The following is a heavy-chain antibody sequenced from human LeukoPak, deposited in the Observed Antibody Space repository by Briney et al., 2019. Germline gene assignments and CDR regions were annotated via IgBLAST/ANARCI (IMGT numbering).Heavy chain of an antibody. CDR3: AKDLGGSLLPDY. D-gene: IGHD1-26*01. CDR1: GFTFSSYG. Sequence: GRSLRLSCAASGFTFSSYGMHWVRQAPGKGLEWVAVISYDGGNKFYADSVRGRFTISRDNSKNTLYLQVNSLRAEDTAVYYCAKDLGGSLLPDYWGQGTLVTVSS. V-gene: IGHV3-30*18. CDR2: ISYDGGNK. J-gene: IGHJ4*02.